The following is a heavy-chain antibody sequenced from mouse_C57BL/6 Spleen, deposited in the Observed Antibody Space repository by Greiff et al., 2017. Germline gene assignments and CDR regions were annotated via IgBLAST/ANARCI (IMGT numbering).Heavy chain of an antibody. D-gene: IGHD1-1*01. CDR1: GYTFTSYW. J-gene: IGHJ3*01. CDR2: IHPSDSDT. V-gene: IGHV1-74*01. CDR3: AMMYYGSSPFAY. Sequence: VQLQQPGAELVKPGASVKVSCKASGYTFTSYWMHWVKQRPGQGLELIGRIHPSDSDTNYNQKFKGKATLTVDKSSSTAYMQLSSLTSEDSAVYYCAMMYYGSSPFAYWGQGTLVTVSA.